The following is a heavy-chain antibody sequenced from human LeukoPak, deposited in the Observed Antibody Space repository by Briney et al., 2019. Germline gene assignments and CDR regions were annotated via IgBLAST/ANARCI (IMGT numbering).Heavy chain of an antibody. CDR2: IKQDGSEE. Sequence: PGGSLRLSCAASGFTFRNFGMTWVRQAPGKGLEWVANIKQDGSEEYYVGSVKGRFTIPRDNAQNSVFLQMNSLRAEDTAVYYCVRLRPGYFDYWGQGTLVTASS. D-gene: IGHD1-1*01. V-gene: IGHV3-7*01. CDR3: VRLRPGYFDY. CDR1: GFTFRNFG. J-gene: IGHJ4*02.